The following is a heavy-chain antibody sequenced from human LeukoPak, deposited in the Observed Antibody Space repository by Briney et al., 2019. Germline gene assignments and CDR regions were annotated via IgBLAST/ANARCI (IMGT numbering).Heavy chain of an antibody. CDR3: ATDPIIAAAGTVDY. V-gene: IGHV1-69*13. CDR2: IIPIFGTA. J-gene: IGHJ4*02. Sequence: SVKVSCKASGGTFSSYAISWVRQAPGQGLEWMGGIIPIFGTANYAQKFQGRVTITADESTSTAYMELSSLRSEDTAVYYCATDPIIAAAGTVDYWGQGTLVTVSS. D-gene: IGHD6-13*01. CDR1: GGTFSSYA.